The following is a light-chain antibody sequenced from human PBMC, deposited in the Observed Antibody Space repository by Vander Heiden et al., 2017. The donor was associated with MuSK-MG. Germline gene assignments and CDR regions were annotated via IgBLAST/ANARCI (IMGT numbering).Light chain of an antibody. CDR3: QQYGNSLT. CDR2: GAS. Sequence: EIVLTQSPGTLSLSPGERATLSCRASQSVSNNFLAWYQQKPGQAPRLLLFGASSRATGIPDRFSGSGSGTDFTLTISRLEPEDFAVYYCQQYGNSLTFGGGTKVEIK. J-gene: IGKJ4*01. V-gene: IGKV3-20*01. CDR1: QSVSNNF.